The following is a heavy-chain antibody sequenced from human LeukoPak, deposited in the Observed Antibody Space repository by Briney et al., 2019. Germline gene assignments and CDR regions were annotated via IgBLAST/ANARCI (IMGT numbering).Heavy chain of an antibody. D-gene: IGHD1-26*01. CDR2: ISSSGSTI. J-gene: IGHJ4*02. V-gene: IGHV3-11*01. CDR3: ARRRDSGSFQHFDY. CDR1: GFTFSDYY. Sequence: GGSLRLSCAASGFTFSDYYMSWIRQAPGKGLEWVSYISSSGSTIYYADSVKGRFTISRDNAKNSLYLQMNSLRAEDTAVYYCARRRDSGSFQHFDYWGQGTLVTVSS.